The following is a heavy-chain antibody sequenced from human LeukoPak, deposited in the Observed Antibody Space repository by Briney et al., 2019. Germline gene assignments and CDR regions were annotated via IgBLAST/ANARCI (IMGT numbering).Heavy chain of an antibody. D-gene: IGHD2/OR15-2a*01. Sequence: GGSLRLSCAASGFTFSSYWMHWVRQAPGKGLVWVSRINSDGSSTSYADSVKGRFTITRDNAKNTLYLQMNSLRAEDTAVYYCEYRISTTGGAFDIWGQGTMVTVSS. J-gene: IGHJ3*02. CDR2: INSDGSST. CDR3: EYRISTTGGAFDI. CDR1: GFTFSSYW. V-gene: IGHV3-74*01.